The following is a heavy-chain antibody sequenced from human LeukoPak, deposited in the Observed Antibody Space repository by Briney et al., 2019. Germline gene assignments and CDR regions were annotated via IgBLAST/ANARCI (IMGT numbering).Heavy chain of an antibody. J-gene: IGHJ4*02. D-gene: IGHD3-22*01. V-gene: IGHV3-30*04. Sequence: GGSLSLSCAASGFTFSSYAMHWVRQAPGKGLEWVAVISYDGSNKYYADSVKGRFTISRDNSKNTLYLQMNSLRAEDTAVYYCARDSRGRLHNFGQIYWGQGTLVTVSS. CDR1: GFTFSSYA. CDR3: ARDSRGRLHNFGQIY. CDR2: ISYDGSNK.